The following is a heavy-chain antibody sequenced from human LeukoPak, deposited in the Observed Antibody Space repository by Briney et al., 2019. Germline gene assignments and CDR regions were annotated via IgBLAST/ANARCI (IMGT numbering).Heavy chain of an antibody. CDR2: INHSGST. CDR1: GGSFSGYY. D-gene: IGHD2-2*01. J-gene: IGHJ6*02. CDR3: ARSVVPAEDYYYGMDV. V-gene: IGHV4-34*01. Sequence: PSETLSLTCAVYGGSFSGYYWSWICQPPGKGLEWIGEINHSGSTNYNPSLKSRVTISVDTSKNQFSLKLSSVTAADTAVYYCARSVVPAEDYYYGMDVWGQGTTVTVSS.